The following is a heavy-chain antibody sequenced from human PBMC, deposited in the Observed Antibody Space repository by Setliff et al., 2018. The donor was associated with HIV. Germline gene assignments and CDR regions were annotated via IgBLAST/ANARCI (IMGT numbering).Heavy chain of an antibody. CDR1: GGSISNYS. CDR2: VYHIGTT. CDR3: ARDQAFGERFFDY. Sequence: SETLSLTCTVSGGSISNYSWSWIRQPPGRGLEWIGYVYHIGTTNYNASFNSRLTISIDTSRSQFSLRLSSVTAADTAIYYCARDQAFGERFFDYWGQGIPVTVSS. V-gene: IGHV4-59*01. D-gene: IGHD3-10*01. J-gene: IGHJ4*02.